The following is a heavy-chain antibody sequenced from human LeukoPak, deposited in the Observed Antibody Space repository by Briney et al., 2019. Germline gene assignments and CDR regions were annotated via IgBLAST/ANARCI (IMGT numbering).Heavy chain of an antibody. J-gene: IGHJ4*02. CDR1: GGSISSYY. CDR3: ASSVLRYFDWWPRVDY. Sequence: SETLSLTCTVSGGSISSYYWSWIRQPPGKGLEWIGYIYYSGSTNYNPSLKSRVTISVDTSKNQFSLKLSSVTAADTAVYYCASSVLRYFDWWPRVDYWGQGTLVTVSS. CDR2: IYYSGST. V-gene: IGHV4-59*12. D-gene: IGHD3-9*01.